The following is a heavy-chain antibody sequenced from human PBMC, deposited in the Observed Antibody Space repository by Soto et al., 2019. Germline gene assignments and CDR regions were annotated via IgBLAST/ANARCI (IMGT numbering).Heavy chain of an antibody. J-gene: IGHJ5*02. V-gene: IGHV3-7*03. Sequence: EAQLVDSGGGLVQPGGSLRLSCAASGFTFTNYWMCWVRQALGKGPEWVASIKRDGSEEKYVDSVKGRFTISRDNTKTSLYLQMNNLRAEDTAVYYCARAVSVIGGASGLDLWGQGTLVTVSS. CDR1: GFTFTNYW. D-gene: IGHD2-21*01. CDR3: ARAVSVIGGASGLDL. CDR2: IKRDGSEE.